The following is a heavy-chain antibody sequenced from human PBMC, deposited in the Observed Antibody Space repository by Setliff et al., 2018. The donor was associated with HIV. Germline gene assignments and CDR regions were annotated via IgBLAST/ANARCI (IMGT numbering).Heavy chain of an antibody. V-gene: IGHV4-39*01. J-gene: IGHJ4*02. CDR3: AKTIGRYFDIFDN. D-gene: IGHD3-9*01. CDR2: ISSSGTT. Sequence: SETLSLTCTVSGGSISSTSYYWGWIRQPPGTGLEWIGSISSSGTTYYNPSLKSRVTTSVDTPKNQFSLKLNSVTAADTAVYYCAKTIGRYFDIFDNWGQVTLVTVSS. CDR1: GGSISSTSYY.